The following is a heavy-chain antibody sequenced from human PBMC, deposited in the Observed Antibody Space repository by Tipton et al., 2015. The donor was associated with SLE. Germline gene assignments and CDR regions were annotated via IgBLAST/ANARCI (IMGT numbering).Heavy chain of an antibody. CDR1: GGSISSHY. Sequence: TLSLTCTVSGGSISSHYWSWIRQPPGKGLEWIGYIYFTGSTNYNPSLKSRVTISVDTSKNQFSLKLSSVTAADTAVYYCARMGQLLGSESNYFDYWGQGTLVTVSS. CDR2: IYFTGST. V-gene: IGHV4-59*11. CDR3: ARMGQLLGSESNYFDY. J-gene: IGHJ4*02. D-gene: IGHD2-2*01.